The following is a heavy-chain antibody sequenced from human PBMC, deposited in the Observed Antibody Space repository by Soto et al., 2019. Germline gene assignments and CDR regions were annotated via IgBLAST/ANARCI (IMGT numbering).Heavy chain of an antibody. J-gene: IGHJ4*02. D-gene: IGHD6-6*01. CDR1: GFPFSDYY. CDR2: ITNSGSTK. V-gene: IGHV3-11*01. CDR3: ARTLAARFDY. Sequence: SGGSLRLSCAASGFPFSDYYMSWIRQAPGKGLEWVSHITNSGSTKYYADSVKGRFTISRGNAKNSLFLQMNSLRAEDTAVYYCARTLAARFDYWGQGTPVTVSS.